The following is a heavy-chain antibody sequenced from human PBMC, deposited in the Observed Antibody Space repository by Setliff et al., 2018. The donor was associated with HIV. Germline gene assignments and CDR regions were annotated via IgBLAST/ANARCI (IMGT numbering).Heavy chain of an antibody. Sequence: PSETLSLTCSVSGDSISSGSYYWSWIRLPAGKGLEWIGQIHTTGSTNYNPSLKSRVTISMDTSKNQFSLNLNSVTATDTAVYYCANDPPSSGYALDMWGQGTKVTVS. CDR3: ANDPPSSGYALDM. CDR2: IHTTGST. J-gene: IGHJ3*02. CDR1: GDSISSGSYY. V-gene: IGHV4-61*09. D-gene: IGHD3-22*01.